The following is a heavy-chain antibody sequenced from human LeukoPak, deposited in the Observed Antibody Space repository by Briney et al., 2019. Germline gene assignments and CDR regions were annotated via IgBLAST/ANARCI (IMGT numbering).Heavy chain of an antibody. D-gene: IGHD5-18*01. CDR2: INHSGST. Sequence: PSETLSLTCAVYGGSFSGYYWSWIRQPPGKGLEWIGEINHSGSTNYNPSLKSRVTISVDTSKSQFSLKLSSVTAADTAVYYCARGGVQLWSDFDYWGQGTLVTVSS. CDR1: GGSFSGYY. J-gene: IGHJ4*02. CDR3: ARGGVQLWSDFDY. V-gene: IGHV4-34*01.